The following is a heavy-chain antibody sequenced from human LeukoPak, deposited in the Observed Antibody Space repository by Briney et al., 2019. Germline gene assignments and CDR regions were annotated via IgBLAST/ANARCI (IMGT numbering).Heavy chain of an antibody. CDR2: IYYIGST. CDR3: ARPNIRYCSGGACSNDGSDY. CDR1: GGSISSSNYY. D-gene: IGHD2-15*01. V-gene: IGHV4-39*07. J-gene: IGHJ4*02. Sequence: PSETLSLTSTVSGGSISSSNYYWGWIRQPPGKGLEWLGGIYYIGSTYYSPSLKSRVTISVDTSKNQFSLKLSSVTAADTAVYYCARPNIRYCSGGACSNDGSDYWGQGTLVTVSS.